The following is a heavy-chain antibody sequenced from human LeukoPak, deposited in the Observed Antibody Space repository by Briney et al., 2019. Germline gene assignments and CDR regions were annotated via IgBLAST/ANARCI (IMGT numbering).Heavy chain of an antibody. Sequence: PSETLSLTCTVSGGSISSSSYYWGWIRQPPGKGLEWIGSIYYSGSTYYNPSLKSRVTISVDTSKNQFSLKLSSVTAADTAVYYCARGRYSYREGYFDYWGQGTLVTVSS. D-gene: IGHD5-18*01. J-gene: IGHJ4*02. CDR3: ARGRYSYREGYFDY. CDR2: IYYSGST. CDR1: GGSISSSSYY. V-gene: IGHV4-39*07.